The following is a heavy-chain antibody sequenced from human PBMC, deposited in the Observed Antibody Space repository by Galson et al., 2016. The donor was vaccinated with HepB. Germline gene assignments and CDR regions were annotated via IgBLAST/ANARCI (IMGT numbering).Heavy chain of an antibody. V-gene: IGHV3-33*01. J-gene: IGHJ6*04. CDR3: ARDLHWGYNFNRDV. CDR1: GFTFSSYG. D-gene: IGHD5-24*01. Sequence: SLRLSCAASGFTFSSYGVHWVRQAPGKGLEWVAVMWYDGTKKYYADSVEGGFTISRDNSKNTVYLQVNSLRAEDTGVYYCARDLHWGYNFNRDVWGKGTTVTVSS. CDR2: MWYDGTKK.